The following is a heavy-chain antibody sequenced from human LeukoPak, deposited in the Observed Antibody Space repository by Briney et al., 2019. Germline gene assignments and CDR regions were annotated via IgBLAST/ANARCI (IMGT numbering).Heavy chain of an antibody. V-gene: IGHV3-30*03. CDR1: GFTFSSYG. J-gene: IGHJ6*04. CDR3: ARGRGRNPSGYYYYMDV. D-gene: IGHD3-16*01. CDR2: ISYDGSNK. Sequence: GGSLRLSCAASGFTFSSYGMHWVRQAPGKGLEWVAVISYDGSNKYYADSVKGRFTISRDNSKGTLYLLMSSLRADDTAVYYCARGRGRNPSGYYYYMDVWGKGTTVTISS.